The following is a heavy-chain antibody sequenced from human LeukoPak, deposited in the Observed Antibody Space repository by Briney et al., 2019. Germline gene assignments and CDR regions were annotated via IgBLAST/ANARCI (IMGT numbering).Heavy chain of an antibody. CDR1: GFTSANYA. CDR2: ISDSGDKT. Sequence: GGSLRLSCAASGFTSANYAMNWVRQAPGRGLEWVATISDSGDKTYYADSVKGRFTISRDNPKNTLYLQMNSLRAEDTALYYCAKDQWLVPPQDAFDVWGQGSMVTVSS. CDR3: AKDQWLVPPQDAFDV. V-gene: IGHV3-23*01. D-gene: IGHD6-19*01. J-gene: IGHJ3*01.